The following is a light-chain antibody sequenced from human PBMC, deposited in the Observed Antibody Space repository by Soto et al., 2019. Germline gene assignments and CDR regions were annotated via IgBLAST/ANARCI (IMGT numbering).Light chain of an antibody. Sequence: QAVLTQPASVSGSPGQSITISCTGTSSDVGAYNYVSWFQQHPGKAPTLIISEVSNRPSGVSNRFPGSKSGNAASLTISGLQAEDEADYFCFSFTTDWTHVFGTGTKLTVL. V-gene: IGLV2-14*01. CDR2: EVS. J-gene: IGLJ1*01. CDR1: SSDVGAYNY. CDR3: FSFTTDWTHV.